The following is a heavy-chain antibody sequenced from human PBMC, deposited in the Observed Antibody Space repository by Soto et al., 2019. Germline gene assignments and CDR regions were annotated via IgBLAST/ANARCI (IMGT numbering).Heavy chain of an antibody. D-gene: IGHD6-13*01. J-gene: IGHJ4*02. Sequence: QVQLVQSGAEVKKPGASVKVSCKASGYTVTSYGISWVRQAPGQGLEWMGWISAYSGSTNYAQKLQGRVTMTTDTSTSTAYMELRSLRSDDTSVYYCARSIAAAVDFDYWGQGTLVTVSS. CDR3: ARSIAAAVDFDY. CDR1: GYTVTSYG. V-gene: IGHV1-18*01. CDR2: ISAYSGST.